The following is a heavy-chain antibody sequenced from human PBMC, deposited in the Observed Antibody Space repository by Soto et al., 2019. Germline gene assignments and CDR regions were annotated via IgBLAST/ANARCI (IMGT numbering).Heavy chain of an antibody. CDR3: AREFPEYESSDSYFDY. V-gene: IGHV6-1*01. CDR1: GGSVAGNCAA. D-gene: IGHD6-25*01. Sequence: SQTRPLTGGVSGGSVAGNCAAWNSIRQSPSRGLEWLGRTYYRSKWYNDYAVSVKSRITVTPDTSKNQFSLHLNSVTHEEKAVYYCAREFPEYESSDSYFDYRRQGSLDTVTS. CDR2: TYYRSKWYN. J-gene: IGHJ4*02.